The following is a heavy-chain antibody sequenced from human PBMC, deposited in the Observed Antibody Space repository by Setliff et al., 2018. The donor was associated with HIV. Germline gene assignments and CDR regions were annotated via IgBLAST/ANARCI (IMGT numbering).Heavy chain of an antibody. J-gene: IGHJ2*01. V-gene: IGHV3-15*05. CDR2: IKSKSDGGTT. CDR3: VGHYYDPLTGYYVWFFDV. CDR1: GFIFTNAW. Sequence: GGSLRLSCETSGFIFTNAWMGWVRQSPRKGLEWLARIKSKSDGGTTSYAAPVKDRFTISRDDSRNTLYLQMNSMKSDDTATYYCVGHYYDPLTGYYVWFFDVWGRGTLVTVSS. D-gene: IGHD3-9*01.